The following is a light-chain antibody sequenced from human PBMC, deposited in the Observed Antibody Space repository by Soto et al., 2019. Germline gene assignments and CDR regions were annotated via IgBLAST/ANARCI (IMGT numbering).Light chain of an antibody. V-gene: IGLV4-60*03. CDR3: ETWDSNTFVV. Sequence: QLVLTQSSSASASLGSSVKLTCTLSSGYSTYIIAWHQQQPGKPPRYLMKVERSGSYNKGSGVPDRFSGSSSGADRYLTISNLQSEDEADYYCETWDSNTFVVFGGGTKLTVL. J-gene: IGLJ2*01. CDR1: SGYSTYI. CDR2: VERSGSY.